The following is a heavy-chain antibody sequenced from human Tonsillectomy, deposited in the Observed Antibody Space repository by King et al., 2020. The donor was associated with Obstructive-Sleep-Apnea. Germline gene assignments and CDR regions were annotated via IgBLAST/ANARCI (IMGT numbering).Heavy chain of an antibody. CDR1: GFTFSSYG. J-gene: IGHJ6*02. CDR2: VRYDGSNK. Sequence: VQLVESGGGVVQPGRSLRLSCAASGFTFSSYGMHWVRQAPGKGLEWVAFVRYDGSNKYYADAVKGRFTLSRDNSNNTLYLQMNSRRAEDTAVYYCAKNEPYSSRWYSSLNYYYYGMDVWGQGTTVTVSS. D-gene: IGHD6-13*01. V-gene: IGHV3-30*02. CDR3: AKNEPYSSRWYSSLNYYYYGMDV.